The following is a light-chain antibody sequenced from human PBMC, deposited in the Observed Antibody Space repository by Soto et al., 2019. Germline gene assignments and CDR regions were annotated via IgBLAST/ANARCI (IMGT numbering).Light chain of an antibody. CDR3: QQFAKSST. J-gene: IGKJ1*01. V-gene: IGKV1-5*01. CDR1: HNIERW. CDR2: DAT. Sequence: QMTQSPSTLSASVGDRVTITCRASHNIERWMAWYQQKPGRAPSLLIFDATTLHSGVPSRFSGGGSGTEFTLTINGLQPDGFATYYCQQFAKSSTFGQGTTVEIK.